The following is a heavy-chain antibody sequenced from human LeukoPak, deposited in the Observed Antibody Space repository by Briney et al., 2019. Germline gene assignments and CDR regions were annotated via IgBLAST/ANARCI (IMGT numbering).Heavy chain of an antibody. CDR2: INQSGST. Sequence: ETQSLTCAVYGGSFSGYYWSWIRQPPGKGLEWIGEINQSGSTNYYPSLKSRVTISVDTSKNQFSLKLSSVTAADTAVYYCARANSNSWDFDCWGQGILVSVSS. CDR3: ARANSNSWDFDC. CDR1: GGSFSGYY. J-gene: IGHJ4*02. V-gene: IGHV4-34*01. D-gene: IGHD6-13*01.